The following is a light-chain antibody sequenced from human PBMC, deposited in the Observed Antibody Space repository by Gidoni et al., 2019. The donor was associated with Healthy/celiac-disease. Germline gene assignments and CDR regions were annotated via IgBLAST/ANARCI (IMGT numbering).Light chain of an antibody. CDR2: LGS. V-gene: IGKV2-28*01. J-gene: IGKJ2*01. Sequence: DIVMTHSPLSMPVTPGEPASISCRSSQSLLHSNGYNALDCYLQKPGQSPQLLIYLGSNRASGVPDRFCGRGSGTDFTLKISRVEAEDVGVSYCMQALQTPPYTFGQGTKLEIK. CDR3: MQALQTPPYT. CDR1: QSLLHSNGYNA.